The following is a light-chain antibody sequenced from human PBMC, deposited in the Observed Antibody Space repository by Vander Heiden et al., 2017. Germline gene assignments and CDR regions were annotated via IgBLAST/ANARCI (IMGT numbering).Light chain of an antibody. Sequence: EIVFTQSPATLFFSPGEKATLPCRASQSVTSYLAWYHQKPGPAPRLPIYDASNGASGTPARLSGRGSGKDFTLTISRLEHEDFAVYYCQQRSKWYTFGEGTKLEIK. J-gene: IGKJ2*01. CDR3: QQRSKWYT. CDR2: DAS. CDR1: QSVTSY. V-gene: IGKV3-11*01.